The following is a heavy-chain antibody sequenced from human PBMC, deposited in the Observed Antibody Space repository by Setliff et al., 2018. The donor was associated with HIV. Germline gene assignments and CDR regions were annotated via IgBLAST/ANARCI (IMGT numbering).Heavy chain of an antibody. J-gene: IGHJ4*02. CDR2: IYYSGST. CDR3: ARLSPPYGDYPDY. D-gene: IGHD4-17*01. Sequence: SETLSLTCTVSGCSISSSSYYWGWIRQPPGKGLEWIGSIYYSGSTYYNPSLKSRVTISVDTSKNQFSLKLSSVTAADTAVYYCARLSPPYGDYPDYWGQGTLVTVSS. V-gene: IGHV4-39*01. CDR1: GCSISSSSYY.